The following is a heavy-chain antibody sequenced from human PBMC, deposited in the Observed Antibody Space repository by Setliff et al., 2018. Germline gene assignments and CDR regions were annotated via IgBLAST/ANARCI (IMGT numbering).Heavy chain of an antibody. CDR2: IHTGGGSA. Sequence: ASVKVSCKASAKTFTAYYVHWVRQAPGQGLEWMGIIHTGGGSASYAQKFQGRVTMTSDTSTSTVYMEVNIVTSDDTAIYYCARGGLAAAGRKGVFEYWGQGTVVTVSS. D-gene: IGHD6-13*01. CDR3: ARGGLAAAGRKGVFEY. CDR1: AKTFTAYY. V-gene: IGHV1-46*01. J-gene: IGHJ4*02.